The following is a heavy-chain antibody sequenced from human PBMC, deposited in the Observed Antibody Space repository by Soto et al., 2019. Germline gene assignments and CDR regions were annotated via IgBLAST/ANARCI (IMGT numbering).Heavy chain of an antibody. V-gene: IGHV4-30-4*01. Sequence: TSETLSLTCTVSGGSISSGDYYWSWIRQPPGKGLEWIGYIYYSGSTYYNPSLKSRVTISVDTSKNQFSLKLSSVTAADTAVYYCARTSTHITIFGVVFGHFDYWGQGTLVTVSS. D-gene: IGHD3-3*01. CDR2: IYYSGST. CDR1: GGSISSGDYY. CDR3: ARTSTHITIFGVVFGHFDY. J-gene: IGHJ4*02.